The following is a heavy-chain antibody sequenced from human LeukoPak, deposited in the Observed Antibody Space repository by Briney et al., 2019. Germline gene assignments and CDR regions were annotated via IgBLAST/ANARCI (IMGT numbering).Heavy chain of an antibody. J-gene: IGHJ4*02. V-gene: IGHV4-31*03. CDR3: ARGRFLEWFDY. D-gene: IGHD3-3*01. CDR2: IYYSGST. Sequence: PSETLSLTCTVSAGSISSGGYYWSWIRQHPGKGLEWIGYIYYSGSTYYNPSLKSRVTISVDTSKNQFSLKLSSVTAADTAVYYCARGRFLEWFDYWGQGTLVTVSS. CDR1: AGSISSGGYY.